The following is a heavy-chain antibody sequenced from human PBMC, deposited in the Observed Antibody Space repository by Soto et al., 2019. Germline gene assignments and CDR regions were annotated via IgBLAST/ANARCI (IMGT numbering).Heavy chain of an antibody. V-gene: IGHV1-18*01. CDR1: GYTFTSYG. Sequence: GASVKVSCKASGYTFTSYGISWVRQAPGQGLGWMGWISAYNGNTNYAQKLQGRVTMTTDTSTSTAYMELRSLRSDDTAVYYCARWGIAVADNWFDPWGQGTLVTVSS. CDR3: ARWGIAVADNWFDP. CDR2: ISAYNGNT. D-gene: IGHD6-19*01. J-gene: IGHJ5*02.